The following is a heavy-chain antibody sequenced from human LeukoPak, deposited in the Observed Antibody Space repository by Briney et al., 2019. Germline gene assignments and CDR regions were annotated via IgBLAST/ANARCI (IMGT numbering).Heavy chain of an antibody. Sequence: GGSLRLSCAASGFTFSRYGMHWVRQAPGQGLEWVAVISYDGSNTYYADSVKGRFTISRDNSKNMLYLQMNSLRAEDTAVYYCAKPYYYGSRSYMDYWGQGTMVTVSS. CDR2: ISYDGSNT. CDR1: GFTFSRYG. D-gene: IGHD3-10*01. J-gene: IGHJ4*02. CDR3: AKPYYYGSRSYMDY. V-gene: IGHV3-30*18.